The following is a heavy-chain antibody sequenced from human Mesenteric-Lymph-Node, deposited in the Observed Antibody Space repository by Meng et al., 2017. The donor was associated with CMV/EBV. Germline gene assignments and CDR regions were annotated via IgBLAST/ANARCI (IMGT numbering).Heavy chain of an antibody. D-gene: IGHD3-10*01. V-gene: IGHV1-69*05. Sequence: SVKVSCKASGGTFSSYAISWVRQAPGQGLEWMGGIIPIFGTANYAQKFQGRVTITTDESTSTAYMELSSLRSEDTAVYYCARGDTMVRDYYYYYGMDVWGLGTTVTVSS. CDR1: GGTFSSYA. J-gene: IGHJ6*02. CDR3: ARGDTMVRDYYYYYGMDV. CDR2: IIPIFGTA.